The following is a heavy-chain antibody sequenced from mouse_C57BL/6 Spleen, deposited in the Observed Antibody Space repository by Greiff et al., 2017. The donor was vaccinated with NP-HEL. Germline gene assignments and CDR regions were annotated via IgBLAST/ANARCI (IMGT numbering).Heavy chain of an antibody. D-gene: IGHD1-1*01. V-gene: IGHV1-82*01. CDR3: ARCYYGSNFDY. Sequence: QVQLQQSGPELVKPGASVKISCKASGYAFSSSWMNWVKQRPGKGLEWIGRIYPGDGDTNYNGKFKGKATLTADKSSSTAYMQLSSLTSEDSAVYCCARCYYGSNFDYWGQGTTLTVSS. CDR2: IYPGDGDT. J-gene: IGHJ2*01. CDR1: GYAFSSSW.